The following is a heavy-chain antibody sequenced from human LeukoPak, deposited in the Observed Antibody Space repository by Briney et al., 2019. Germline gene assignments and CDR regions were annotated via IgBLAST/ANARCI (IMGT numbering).Heavy chain of an antibody. CDR1: GFTFSSYV. Sequence: GGSLRLSCVASGFTFSSYVMNWVRQTPGKGLEWVSVIYSGGSTYYADSVKGRFTISRDNSKNTLYLQMNSLRAEDTAVYYCARANHYYDSSAHSIEDAFDIWGQGTMVTVSS. CDR2: IYSGGST. CDR3: ARANHYYDSSAHSIEDAFDI. D-gene: IGHD3-22*01. V-gene: IGHV3-53*01. J-gene: IGHJ3*02.